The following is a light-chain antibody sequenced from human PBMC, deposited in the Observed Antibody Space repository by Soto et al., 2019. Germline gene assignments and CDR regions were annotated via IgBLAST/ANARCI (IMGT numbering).Light chain of an antibody. V-gene: IGKV3-20*01. J-gene: IGKJ1*01. CDR1: QRLSSTY. Sequence: EIVLTQSPDTLSLFPGERATLSCRASQRLSSTYLAWYQQKPGQAPRPLISAASSSATGTPDRSTGRGSGPDFTLTISSLEPEVFAWYYCQQHVSSRWTFGHGTKVPIE. CDR2: AAS. CDR3: QQHVSSRWT.